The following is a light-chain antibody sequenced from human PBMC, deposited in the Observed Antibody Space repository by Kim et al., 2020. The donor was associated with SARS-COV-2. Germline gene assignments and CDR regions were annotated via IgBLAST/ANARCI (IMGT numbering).Light chain of an antibody. Sequence: EIVLTQSPGTLSLSPGERATLSCRASQSVSDNYLAWYQQKPGQAPRLLIYGASSRATGIPDRFSGSGSGTDFTLTISRLGPEDFAVYYCPRYDTSPSCTFGQGTKLEI. CDR1: QSVSDNY. CDR3: PRYDTSPSCT. J-gene: IGKJ2*02. V-gene: IGKV3-20*01. CDR2: GAS.